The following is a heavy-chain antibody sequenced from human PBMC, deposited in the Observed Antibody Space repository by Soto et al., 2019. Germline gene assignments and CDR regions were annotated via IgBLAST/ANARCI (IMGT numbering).Heavy chain of an antibody. D-gene: IGHD6-19*01. Sequence: ASVKVSCKASGYTFTSYGISWVRQAPGQGLEWMGWISAYNGNTNYAQKLQGRVTMTTDTPTSTAYMELRSLRSDDTAVYYCARVHRPPYSSGHVDYWGQGTLVTVSS. CDR3: ARVHRPPYSSGHVDY. CDR2: ISAYNGNT. CDR1: GYTFTSYG. J-gene: IGHJ4*02. V-gene: IGHV1-18*01.